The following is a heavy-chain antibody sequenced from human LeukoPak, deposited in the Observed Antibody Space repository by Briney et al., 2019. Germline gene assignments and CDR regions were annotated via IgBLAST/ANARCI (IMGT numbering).Heavy chain of an antibody. J-gene: IGHJ6*02. V-gene: IGHV1-8*02. Sequence: ASVKVSCKASGYTFTVYYMHWVRQATGQGLEWLGWMNPNSGNTGYAQKFQGRVTMTRNTSISTAYMELSSLRSEDTAVYYCARGLLRFLGYGMDVWGQGTTVTVSS. D-gene: IGHD3-3*01. CDR1: GYTFTVYY. CDR3: ARGLLRFLGYGMDV. CDR2: MNPNSGNT.